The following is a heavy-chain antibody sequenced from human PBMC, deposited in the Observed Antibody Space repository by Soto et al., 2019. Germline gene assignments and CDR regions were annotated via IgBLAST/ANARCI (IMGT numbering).Heavy chain of an antibody. CDR3: ARGERYYYDSSGYFGFDY. J-gene: IGHJ4*02. CDR1: GYTFTSYG. D-gene: IGHD3-22*01. CDR2: INAGNGNT. V-gene: IGHV1-3*01. Sequence: GASVKVSCKASGYTFTSYGISWVRQAPGQGLERMGWINAGNGNTKYSQKFQGRVTITRDTSASTAYMELNSLRSEDTAVYYCARGERYYYDSSGYFGFDYWGQGTLVTVSS.